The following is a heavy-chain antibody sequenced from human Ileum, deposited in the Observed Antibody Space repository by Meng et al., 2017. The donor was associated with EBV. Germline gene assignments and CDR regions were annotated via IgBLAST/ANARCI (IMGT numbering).Heavy chain of an antibody. CDR1: AGTFSSYA. J-gene: IGHJ4*02. V-gene: IGHV1-69*01. D-gene: IGHD6-13*01. CDR3: ARGNGYSSSFYFDY. CDR2: IIPIFGTA. Sequence: GLRVHAGAEVNKPGPSVKVPGKPSAGTFSSYALSWVRQAPGQGLEWMGGIIPIFGTANYAQKFQGRVTITADESTSTAYMELSSLRSEDTAVYYCARGNGYSSSFYFDYWGQGTLVTVSS.